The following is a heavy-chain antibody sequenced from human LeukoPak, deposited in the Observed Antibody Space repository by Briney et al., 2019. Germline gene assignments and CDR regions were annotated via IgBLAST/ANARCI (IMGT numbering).Heavy chain of an antibody. Sequence: ASVKVSCKASGYTFTSYGISWVRQAPGKGLEWMGGFDPEDGETIYAQKFQGRVTMTEDTSTDTAYMELSSLRSEDTAVYYCATLRDGYNSHFDYWGQGTLVTVSS. V-gene: IGHV1-24*01. CDR2: FDPEDGET. CDR3: ATLRDGYNSHFDY. D-gene: IGHD5-24*01. J-gene: IGHJ4*02. CDR1: GYTFTSYG.